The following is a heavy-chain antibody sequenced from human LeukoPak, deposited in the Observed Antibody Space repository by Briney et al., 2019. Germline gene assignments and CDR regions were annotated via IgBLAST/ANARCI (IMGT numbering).Heavy chain of an antibody. CDR2: ISNSGFTT. CDR1: GFTLSDYY. Sequence: GGSLRLSCAASGFTLSDYYVSWIRQAPGKGLKWFAFISNSGFTTYYADSVKGRFTVSRDNAKDSVSLQIDRLRADDTARYYCAREDSGGNSFDYWGQGAQVTVS. V-gene: IGHV3-11*01. CDR3: AREDSGGNSFDY. D-gene: IGHD4/OR15-4a*01. J-gene: IGHJ4*02.